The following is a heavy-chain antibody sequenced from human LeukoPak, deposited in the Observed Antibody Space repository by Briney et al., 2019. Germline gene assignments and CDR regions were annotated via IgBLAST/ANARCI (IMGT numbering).Heavy chain of an antibody. CDR1: GFTISSYV. Sequence: GGSLRLSCAVSGFTISSYVMSWVRQARGKGGEGVAAISGSGGSTYYADSVKGRFTISRDNSNNTLYLQMNSLRAEATAVYYCAKDFLDGYLDYWGQGTLVTVSS. D-gene: IGHD5-24*01. CDR3: AKDFLDGYLDY. V-gene: IGHV3-23*01. CDR2: ISGSGGST. J-gene: IGHJ4*02.